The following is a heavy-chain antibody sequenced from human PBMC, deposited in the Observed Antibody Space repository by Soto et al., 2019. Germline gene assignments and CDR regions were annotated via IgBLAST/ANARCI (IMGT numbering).Heavy chain of an antibody. D-gene: IGHD2-2*01. J-gene: IGHJ6*02. CDR2: ISSGSSYT. V-gene: IGHV3-11*06. CDR3: ARQGACSSTSCPAYYYYYAMDV. Sequence: QVQLVESGGGLVKPGGSLRLSCAASKFIFSEYYISWIRQAPGKGLAWVSYISSGSSYTNYADSVKGRFTISRDNAKNSLYLQMNSLRAEDTAVYFCARQGACSSTSCPAYYYYYAMDVWGQGTTVTVSS. CDR1: KFIFSEYY.